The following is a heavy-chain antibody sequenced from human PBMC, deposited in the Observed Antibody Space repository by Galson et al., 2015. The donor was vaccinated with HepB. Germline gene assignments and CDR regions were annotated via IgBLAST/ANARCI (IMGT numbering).Heavy chain of an antibody. J-gene: IGHJ2*01. D-gene: IGHD6-13*01. CDR3: ARRIAAAGKDTFFWYFDL. Sequence: SLRLSCAASGFTFSSYWMHWVRQAPGKGLVWVSRINSDGSSTSYADSVKGRFTISRDNAKNTLYLQMNSLRAEDTAVYYCARRIAAAGKDTFFWYFDLWGRGTLVTVSS. CDR1: GFTFSSYW. V-gene: IGHV3-74*01. CDR2: INSDGSST.